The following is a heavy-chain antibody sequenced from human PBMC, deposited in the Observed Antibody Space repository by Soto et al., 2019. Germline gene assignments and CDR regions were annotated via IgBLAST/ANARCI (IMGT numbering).Heavy chain of an antibody. CDR3: AKARGSSSWYGWFDP. J-gene: IGHJ5*02. D-gene: IGHD6-13*01. CDR2: VSGSGGNT. CDR1: GFTFSNYA. V-gene: IGHV3-23*01. Sequence: EVQLLESGGDLVQPGGSLRLSCAASGFTFSNYAMSWVRQAPGKGLEWVSAVSGSGGNTYYADSVKGRFTISRDNSKNTLYLQRNSLRAEDTAVYYCAKARGSSSWYGWFDPWGQGTLVTV.